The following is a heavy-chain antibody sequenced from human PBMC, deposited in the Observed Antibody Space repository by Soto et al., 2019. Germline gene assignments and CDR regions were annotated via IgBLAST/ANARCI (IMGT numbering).Heavy chain of an antibody. J-gene: IGHJ4*02. CDR3: AKGALRGGYDFWSGYFLAVDY. Sequence: GGSLRLSCAASGFTFDDYAMHWVRQAPGKGLEWVSGISWNSGSIGYADSVKGRFTISRDNAKNSLYLQMNSLRAEDAALYYCAKGALRGGYDFWSGYFLAVDYWGQGTLVTVS. CDR1: GFTFDDYA. V-gene: IGHV3-9*01. CDR2: ISWNSGSI. D-gene: IGHD3-3*01.